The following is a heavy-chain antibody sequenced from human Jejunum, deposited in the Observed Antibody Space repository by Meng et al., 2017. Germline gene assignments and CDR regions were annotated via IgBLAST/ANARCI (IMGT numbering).Heavy chain of an antibody. J-gene: IGHJ4*02. CDR1: GGSISTSDW. Sequence: QGKLQASGPGLWKAVAILSLTCAASGGSISTSDWGRWVRQPPGKGVEWIGKIHHSGSTNYNPSLKSRVTISVDKSKNQFSLKLNSVTAADTAVYYCAREWSGSYRHFDYWGQGTLVTVSS. V-gene: IGHV4-4*02. CDR2: IHHSGST. D-gene: IGHD1-26*01. CDR3: AREWSGSYRHFDY.